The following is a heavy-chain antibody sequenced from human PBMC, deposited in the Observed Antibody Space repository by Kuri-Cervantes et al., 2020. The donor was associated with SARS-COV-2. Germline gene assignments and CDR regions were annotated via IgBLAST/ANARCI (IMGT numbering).Heavy chain of an antibody. CDR1: GFTFSSYW. CDR2: IKQDGSEK. J-gene: IGHJ4*02. D-gene: IGHD5-12*01. Sequence: GGSLRLSCAASGFTFSSYWMSWVRQAPGKGLEWVANIKQDGSEKYYVDSVKGRFTTSRDNAKNSLYLQMNSLRAEDTAVYYCARETSGYEYYFDYWGQGTLVTVSS. CDR3: ARETSGYEYYFDY. V-gene: IGHV3-7*01.